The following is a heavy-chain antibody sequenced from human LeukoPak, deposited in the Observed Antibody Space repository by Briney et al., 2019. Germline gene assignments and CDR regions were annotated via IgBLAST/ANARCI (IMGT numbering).Heavy chain of an antibody. V-gene: IGHV4-4*07. J-gene: IGHJ4*02. CDR2: IYTSGSI. Sequence: PSETLSLTCTVSGRSISSYYWTWIRQPAGKGLEWIGLIYTSGSINYNPSLRSRVTMSVDTSRNQFSLKLSSVTAADTAVYYCARGGLGPEDFDYWGQGTLVTVSS. CDR3: ARGGLGPEDFDY. D-gene: IGHD6-25*01. CDR1: GRSISSYY.